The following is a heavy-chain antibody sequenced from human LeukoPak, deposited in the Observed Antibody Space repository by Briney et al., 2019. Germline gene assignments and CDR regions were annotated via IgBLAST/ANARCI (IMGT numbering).Heavy chain of an antibody. CDR1: CGSISSCF. Sequence: AEPLSLTYTACCGSISSCFWSWIRQPPRKGLQWVGYFHYNGSTNYNPSLKSRVTISVDTSKNQFSLKLSSVTAADTAVYYCARAQLTTIGAAGTGSFDPWGQGTLVTVSS. J-gene: IGHJ5*02. CDR2: FHYNGST. CDR3: ARAQLTTIGAAGTGSFDP. V-gene: IGHV4-59*01. D-gene: IGHD6-13*01.